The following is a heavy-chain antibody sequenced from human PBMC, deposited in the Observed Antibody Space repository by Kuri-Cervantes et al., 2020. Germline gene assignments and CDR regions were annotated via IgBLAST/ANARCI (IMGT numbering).Heavy chain of an antibody. CDR3: AKDMGGMVRGVTFDY. CDR2: ISWNSGSI. D-gene: IGHD3-10*01. Sequence: SLKISCAASGFTFDDYAMHWVRQAPGKGLEWVSGISWNSGSIGYADSVKGRFTISRDNAKNSLYLQMNSLRAGDTALYYCAKDMGGMVRGVTFDYWGQGTLVTVSS. V-gene: IGHV3-9*01. J-gene: IGHJ4*02. CDR1: GFTFDDYA.